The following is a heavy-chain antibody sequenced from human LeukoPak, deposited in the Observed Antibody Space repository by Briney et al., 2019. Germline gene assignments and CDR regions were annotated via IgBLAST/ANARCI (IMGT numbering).Heavy chain of an antibody. D-gene: IGHD2-15*01. CDR3: ARALSSYCSGGSCYDWFDP. CDR1: GGSISSGGYY. V-gene: IGHV4-30-2*01. J-gene: IGHJ5*02. Sequence: TSQTLSLTCTVSGGSISSGGYYWSWIRQPPGKGLEWIGYIYHSGSTYYNPSLKSRVTISVDRSKNQFSLKLSSVTAADTAVYYCARALSSYCSGGSCYDWFDPWGQGTLVTVSS. CDR2: IYHSGST.